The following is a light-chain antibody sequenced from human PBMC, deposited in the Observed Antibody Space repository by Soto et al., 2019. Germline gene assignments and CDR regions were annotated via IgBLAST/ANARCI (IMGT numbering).Light chain of an antibody. Sequence: DIQMTQSPSAMSAAVGDRVTITCRARQGISDSLAWFQQKPGKVPKRLIYAASTLQSGVPSRFSGSGSGTEFTLTISSLQPEDFATCYCLQYNNYPRTFGRATKLEFK. CDR3: LQYNNYPRT. CDR2: AAS. V-gene: IGKV1-17*03. CDR1: QGISDS. J-gene: IGKJ1*01.